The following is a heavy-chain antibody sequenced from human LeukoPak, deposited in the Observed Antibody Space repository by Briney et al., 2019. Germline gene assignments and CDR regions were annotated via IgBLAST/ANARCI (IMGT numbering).Heavy chain of an antibody. CDR2: IYYSGST. V-gene: IGHV4-39*07. D-gene: IGHD3-16*01. CDR3: AREPWGKHMAHLDY. J-gene: IGHJ4*02. Sequence: KPSETLSLTCAVSGGSISSSSYYWGWIRQPPGKGLEWIGSIYYSGSTYYNPSLKSRVTISVDTSKNQFSLKLSSVTAADTAVYYCAREPWGKHMAHLDYWGQGTLVTVSS. CDR1: GGSISSSSYY.